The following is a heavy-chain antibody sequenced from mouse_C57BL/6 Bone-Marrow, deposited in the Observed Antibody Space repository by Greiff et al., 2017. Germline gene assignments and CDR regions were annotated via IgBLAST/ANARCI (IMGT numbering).Heavy chain of an antibody. CDR3: ARYGSSLDY. CDR1: GYTFTSYW. D-gene: IGHD1-1*01. J-gene: IGHJ2*01. CDR2: IDPSDSYT. V-gene: IGHV1-59*01. Sequence: QVQLQQPGAELVRPGTSAKLSCKASGYTFTSYWMHWVKQRPGQGLEWIGVIDPSDSYTNYNQKFKGKATVTVDTSSSTAYMQLSSLTSEDSAVYYCARYGSSLDYWGQGTTLTVSS.